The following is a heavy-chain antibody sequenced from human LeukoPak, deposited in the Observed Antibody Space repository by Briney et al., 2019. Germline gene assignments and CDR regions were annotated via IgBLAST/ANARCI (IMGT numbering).Heavy chain of an antibody. V-gene: IGHV3-74*01. CDR1: GFTLNGYW. CDR2: INSDGSTT. Sequence: PGGSLGLSCAAPGFTLNGYWMHWVRKAPGKGLVWVSRINSDGSTTSYADSVKGRFTISRDNSKNTLYLQMNSLRAEDTAVYYCARAALKLWFGECYFDYWGQGTLVTVSS. D-gene: IGHD3-10*01. CDR3: ARAALKLWFGECYFDY. J-gene: IGHJ4*02.